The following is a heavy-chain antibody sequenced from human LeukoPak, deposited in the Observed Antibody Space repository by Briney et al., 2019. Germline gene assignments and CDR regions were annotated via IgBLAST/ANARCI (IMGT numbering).Heavy chain of an antibody. CDR2: FDPEDGET. CDR1: GYTLTELS. CDR3: ATGILYYDSSGAY. V-gene: IGHV1-24*01. D-gene: IGHD3-22*01. Sequence: ASVKVSCKVSGYTLTELSMHWVRQAPGKGLEWMGGFDPEDGETIYAQKFQGRVTMTEDTSTDTAYMELSSLGSEDTAVYYCATGILYYDSSGAYWGQGTLVTVSS. J-gene: IGHJ4*02.